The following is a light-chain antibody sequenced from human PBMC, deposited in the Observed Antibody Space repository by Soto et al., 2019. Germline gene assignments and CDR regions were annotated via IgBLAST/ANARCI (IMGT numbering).Light chain of an antibody. V-gene: IGLV2-14*01. CDR1: SSDVGGYNY. Sequence: QSALTQPASVSGSPGQSITIPCTGTSSDVGGYNYVSWYQQHPGKAPKLMIYAVSNRPSGVSNRFSGSKSGNTASLTISGLQAEDAADYYCSSYTSSSTLSVFRTGTQVTVL. CDR3: SSYTSSSTLSV. CDR2: AVS. J-gene: IGLJ1*01.